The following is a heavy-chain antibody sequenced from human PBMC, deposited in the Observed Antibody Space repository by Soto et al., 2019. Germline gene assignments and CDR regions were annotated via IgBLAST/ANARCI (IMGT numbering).Heavy chain of an antibody. CDR1: GGSISRAGYS. CDR3: ASSRVVTTYFDY. Sequence: QLQLQESGSRLVKPSQTLSLTCAVSGGSISRAGYSWSWIRQSPGKGLEWIGYIYNSGSTFYNPSLKSRLTISVDRSKNQLSLQLNSVTAADTAVYYCASSRVVTTYFDYWGQGILVTVSS. CDR2: IYNSGST. D-gene: IGHD2-21*02. V-gene: IGHV4-30-2*06. J-gene: IGHJ4*02.